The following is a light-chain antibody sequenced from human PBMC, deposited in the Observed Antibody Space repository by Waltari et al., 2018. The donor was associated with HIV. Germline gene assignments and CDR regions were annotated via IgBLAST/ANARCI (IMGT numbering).Light chain of an antibody. CDR3: SSYAGSNNFV. CDR2: EVS. CDR1: SSDVGGYNY. Sequence: QSALTQPPSASGSPGQSVTISCTGTSSDVGGYNYVSWYQQHPGKAPKLMIYEVSKRPSGVPDLFSGSKSGNTASLTVSGLQPEDEADYYCSSYAGSNNFVFGTGTKVTVL. V-gene: IGLV2-8*01. J-gene: IGLJ1*01.